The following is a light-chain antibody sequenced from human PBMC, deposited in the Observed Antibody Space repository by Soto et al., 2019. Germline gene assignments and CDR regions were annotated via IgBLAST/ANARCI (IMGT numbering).Light chain of an antibody. V-gene: IGKV1-33*01. CDR3: QQYGNLPLT. Sequence: DIQMTQSPSSLSASVGDRVTITCQASQDISNSLTWYQQKPGKAPKLLIYAASNLESGVPTRFSGSGSGTDFTYTISSLQPEDIASYYCQQYGNLPLTFGPGTKVDIK. CDR1: QDISNS. CDR2: AAS. J-gene: IGKJ3*01.